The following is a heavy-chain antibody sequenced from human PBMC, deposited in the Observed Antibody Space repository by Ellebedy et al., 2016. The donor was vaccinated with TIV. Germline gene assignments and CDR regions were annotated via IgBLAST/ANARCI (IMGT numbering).Heavy chain of an antibody. Sequence: GESLKISCAASGFTFTSYWMSWVRQTPGKGLEWVAYLKQDGSEKYYVDSVKGRFTISRENAKNSLYLQMNSLRAEDTAVYYCARGRSFDWGQGTLVTVSS. D-gene: IGHD3-10*01. CDR1: GFTFTSYW. J-gene: IGHJ4*02. V-gene: IGHV3-7*01. CDR3: ARGRSFD. CDR2: LKQDGSEK.